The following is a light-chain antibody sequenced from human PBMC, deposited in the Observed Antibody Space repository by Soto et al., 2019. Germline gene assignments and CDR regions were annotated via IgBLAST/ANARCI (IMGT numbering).Light chain of an antibody. CDR3: MQGLQIPV. Sequence: DLVMTQSPLSLSVTPGEPASISCRSSQSLLHSNGYNYLDWYLQKPGQSPQLLIYLGSDRASGVPDRFSGNGSGTDFTLKISRVEAEDVGIYYCMQGLQIPVFGGGTKVEIK. CDR2: LGS. V-gene: IGKV2-28*01. J-gene: IGKJ4*01. CDR1: QSLLHSNGYNY.